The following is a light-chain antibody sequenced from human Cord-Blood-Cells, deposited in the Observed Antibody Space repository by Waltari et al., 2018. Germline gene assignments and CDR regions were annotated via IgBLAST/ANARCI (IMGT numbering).Light chain of an antibody. CDR3: MQGTHWPWT. CDR1: QSLVYSSGNTY. Sequence: DVVMTQSPLSLPVTLGQPASISCRSSQSLVYSSGNTYVNWFQQRPGQSPRRLIYKVSNRDSGVPDRFSGSGSGTDFTLKISRVEAEDVGVYYCMQGTHWPWTFGQGTKVEIK. V-gene: IGKV2-30*01. CDR2: KVS. J-gene: IGKJ1*01.